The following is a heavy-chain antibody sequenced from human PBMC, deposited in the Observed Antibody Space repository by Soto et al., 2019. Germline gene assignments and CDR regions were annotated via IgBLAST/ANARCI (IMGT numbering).Heavy chain of an antibody. V-gene: IGHV3-23*01. Sequence: GGSLRLSCAASGFAFSTYAMTWIRQAPGKWLEWVSVISGSGGSSYYADSVKGRFTISRDNSKNTLFLQMNGLRAEDTAVYYCAKVTKRAAAGRYEYYKYGMDVWGQGXTVTV. CDR2: ISGSGGSS. D-gene: IGHD6-13*01. CDR1: GFAFSTYA. CDR3: AKVTKRAAAGRYEYYKYGMDV. J-gene: IGHJ6*02.